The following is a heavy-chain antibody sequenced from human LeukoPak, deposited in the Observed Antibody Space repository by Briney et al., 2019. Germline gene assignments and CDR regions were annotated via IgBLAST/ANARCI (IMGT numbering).Heavy chain of an antibody. CDR1: GGSFSGYY. V-gene: IGHV4-34*01. J-gene: IGHJ5*02. D-gene: IGHD6-13*01. Sequence: SETLSLTCAVYGGSFSGYYWSWIRQPPGKGLEWIGEINHSGSTNYNPSLKSRVTTSVDTSKNQFSLKLSSVTAADTAVYYCARDLLIAAAGTPAWGQGTLVTVSS. CDR3: ARDLLIAAAGTPA. CDR2: INHSGST.